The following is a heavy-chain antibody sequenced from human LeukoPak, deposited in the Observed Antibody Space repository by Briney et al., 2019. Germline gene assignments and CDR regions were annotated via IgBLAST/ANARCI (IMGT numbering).Heavy chain of an antibody. CDR1: GGSISSGSYY. D-gene: IGHD6-6*01. V-gene: IGHV4-61*02. CDR2: IYTSGST. J-gene: IGHJ5*02. Sequence: SETLSLTCTVSGGSISSGSYYWSWIRQPAGKGLEWIGRIYTSGSTNYNPSLKSRVTISVDTSKNQFSLKLSSVTAADTAVYYCARNPLAARVNWFDPWGQGTLVTVSS. CDR3: ARNPLAARVNWFDP.